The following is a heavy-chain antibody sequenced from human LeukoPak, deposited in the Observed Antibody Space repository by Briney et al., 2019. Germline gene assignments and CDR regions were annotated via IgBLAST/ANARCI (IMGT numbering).Heavy chain of an antibody. D-gene: IGHD5-12*01. J-gene: IGHJ3*02. V-gene: IGHV1-69*01. Sequence: VASVKVSCKTSGGTFSSCAISWVRQAPGQGLEWMGGIIPIFGTANYAQKFQGRVTITADESTSTAYMELSSLRSEDTAVYYCARGGLIVADDAFDIWGQGTMVTVSS. CDR3: ARGGLIVADDAFDI. CDR1: GGTFSSCA. CDR2: IIPIFGTA.